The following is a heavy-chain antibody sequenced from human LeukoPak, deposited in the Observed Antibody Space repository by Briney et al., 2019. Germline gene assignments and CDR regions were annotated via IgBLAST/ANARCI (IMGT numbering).Heavy chain of an antibody. V-gene: IGHV3-48*04. J-gene: IGHJ4*02. Sequence: PGGSLRLSCAASGFTFSRYSMNWVRQAPGKGLEWVSFIDSSSSTTYYADSVKGRFTISRDNAKNSLYLHMNSLRAEDTAVYYCFTYCTGGNCYSGNFDLWGQGTLVTVSS. CDR1: GFTFSRYS. CDR3: FTYCTGGNCYSGNFDL. D-gene: IGHD2-15*01. CDR2: IDSSSSTT.